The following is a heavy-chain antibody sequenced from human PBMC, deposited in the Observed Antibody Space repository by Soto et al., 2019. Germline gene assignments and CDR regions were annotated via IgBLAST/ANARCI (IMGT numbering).Heavy chain of an antibody. CDR1: GGSISRGGYY. CDR2: IYYRGST. Sequence: QVQLQESGPGLVKPSQTLSLTCTVSGGSISRGGYYWSWIRQHPGKGLEWIGYIYYRGSTYHNPSLKSRVTISVDTSKNQFSLKLSSVTAADTDVYYCARVGGINWFDPWGQGTLVTVSS. D-gene: IGHD1-20*01. J-gene: IGHJ5*02. CDR3: ARVGGINWFDP. V-gene: IGHV4-31*03.